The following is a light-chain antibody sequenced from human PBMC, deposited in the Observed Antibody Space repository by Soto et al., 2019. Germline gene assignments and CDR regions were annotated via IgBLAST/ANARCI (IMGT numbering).Light chain of an antibody. V-gene: IGKV3-15*01. CDR3: QQYSVWPPVLT. J-gene: IGKJ4*01. Sequence: EILMTQSPATLSVSPGERATLSCRASQSVSSDLAWYQQKPGQAPRLLIYGASTRATDIPARFSGNGSGTEFTLSISSLQSEDFAVYYCQQYSVWPPVLTFGGGTKV. CDR2: GAS. CDR1: QSVSSD.